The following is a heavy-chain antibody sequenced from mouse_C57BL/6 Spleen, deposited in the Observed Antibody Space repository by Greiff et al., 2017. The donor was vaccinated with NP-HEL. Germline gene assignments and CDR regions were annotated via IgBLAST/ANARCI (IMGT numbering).Heavy chain of an antibody. V-gene: IGHV1-81*01. CDR3: ARYDYGSREAWFAY. CDR2: IYPRSGNT. CDR1: GYTFTSYG. J-gene: IGHJ3*01. Sequence: QVQLQHSGAELARPGASVKLSCKASGYTFTSYGISWVKQRTGQGLEWIGEIYPRSGNTYYNEKFKVKATLTADKSSSTAYMELSSLTSEDSAVYFCARYDYGSREAWFAYWGQGTLVTVSA. D-gene: IGHD1-1*01.